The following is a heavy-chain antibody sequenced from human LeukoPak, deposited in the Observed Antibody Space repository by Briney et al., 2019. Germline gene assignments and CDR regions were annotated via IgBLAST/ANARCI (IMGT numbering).Heavy chain of an antibody. Sequence: SETLSLTCTVSGGSISSYYWSWIRQPPGKGLEWIGYIYYSGSTNYNPSLKSRVTISVDTSKNHFSLKLRSVTAADTAVYYCARDRSGGDFDWGIWGQGTVVTVSS. D-gene: IGHD2-21*02. CDR1: GGSISSYY. V-gene: IGHV4-59*01. CDR2: IYYSGST. J-gene: IGHJ3*02. CDR3: ARDRSGGDFDWGI.